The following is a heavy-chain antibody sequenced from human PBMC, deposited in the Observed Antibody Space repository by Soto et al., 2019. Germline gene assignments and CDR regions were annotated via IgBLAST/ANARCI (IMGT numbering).Heavy chain of an antibody. D-gene: IGHD5-18*01. Sequence: GASVKVSCKASGYTFTSYGISWVRQAPGQGLEWMGWISAYNGNTNYAQKLQGRVTMTTDTSTSTAYMELRSRRSDDTAVYYCARDKRGYSYGMFDYWGQGTLVTVSS. J-gene: IGHJ4*02. CDR3: ARDKRGYSYGMFDY. V-gene: IGHV1-18*01. CDR2: ISAYNGNT. CDR1: GYTFTSYG.